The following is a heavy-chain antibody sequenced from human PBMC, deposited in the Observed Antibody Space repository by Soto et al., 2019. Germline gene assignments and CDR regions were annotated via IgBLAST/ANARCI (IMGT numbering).Heavy chain of an antibody. V-gene: IGHV1-3*01. CDR3: ARDSGGMAV. Sequence: QVQLVQSGAEVKKPGASVKISCKTSGYTFTSYALHWVRQAPGQRLEWMGWINAGNGNTKYSQKFQGRVIITRDTSASTAYMALRSLRSEDTAVYYCARDSGGMAVWGQGTTVTVSS. J-gene: IGHJ6*02. CDR2: INAGNGNT. CDR1: GYTFTSYA.